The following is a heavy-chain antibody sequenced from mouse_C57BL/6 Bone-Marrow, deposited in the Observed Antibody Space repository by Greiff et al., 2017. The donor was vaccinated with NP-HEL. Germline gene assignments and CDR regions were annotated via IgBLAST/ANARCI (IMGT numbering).Heavy chain of an antibody. Sequence: EVQLVESGGGLVQPKGSLKLSCAASGFSFNTYAMNWVRQAPGKGLEWVARIRSKSNNYATYYADSVKDRFTISRDDSESMLYLQMNNLTTEDTAMYYCVRHRGFYYDYDPWFAYWGQGTLVTVSA. J-gene: IGHJ3*01. V-gene: IGHV10-1*01. D-gene: IGHD2-4*01. CDR2: IRSKSNNYAT. CDR3: VRHRGFYYDYDPWFAY. CDR1: GFSFNTYA.